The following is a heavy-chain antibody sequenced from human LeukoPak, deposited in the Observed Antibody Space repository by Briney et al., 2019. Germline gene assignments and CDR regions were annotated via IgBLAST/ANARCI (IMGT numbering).Heavy chain of an antibody. Sequence: GGSLRLSCAASGFTFSDYYMSWIRQAPGKGLEWVTAISGSGGSIYYADSVKGRFTISRDNPKNTLYLQMNSLRAEDTAVYYCTKGGIRYWFDPWGQGTLVTVSS. D-gene: IGHD3-16*02. V-gene: IGHV3-23*01. CDR3: TKGGIRYWFDP. CDR2: ISGSGGSI. CDR1: GFTFSDYY. J-gene: IGHJ5*02.